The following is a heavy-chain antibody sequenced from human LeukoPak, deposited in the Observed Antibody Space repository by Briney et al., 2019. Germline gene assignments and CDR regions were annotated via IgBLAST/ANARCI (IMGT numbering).Heavy chain of an antibody. CDR2: IYSGGST. CDR1: AFTVSSNY. V-gene: IGHV3-66*02. Sequence: GGSLRFSSSTSAFTVSSNYMSWVREAQGKGLEWVSVIYSGGSTYYAGSVKGRFTISRDTSTNTLYLQMSSLRAEDTAVYYCARATFWSGYQRDSWYMDVWGKGTTATVSS. D-gene: IGHD3-3*01. CDR3: ARATFWSGYQRDSWYMDV. J-gene: IGHJ6*03.